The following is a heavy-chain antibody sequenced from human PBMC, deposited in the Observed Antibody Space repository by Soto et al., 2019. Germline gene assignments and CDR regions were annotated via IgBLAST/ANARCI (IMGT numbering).Heavy chain of an antibody. V-gene: IGHV1-46*01. J-gene: IGHJ4*02. CDR2: IIPSGGST. CDR1: GYTFTSYG. CDR3: ARSQTTVTSYDY. D-gene: IGHD4-17*01. Sequence: ASVKVSCKASGYTFTSYGISWVRQAPGQGLEWMGVIIPSGGSTTYVQKFQGRVTVTRDTSTSTVYMELSSLRSEDTAVYYCARSQTTVTSYDYWGQGTLVTVSS.